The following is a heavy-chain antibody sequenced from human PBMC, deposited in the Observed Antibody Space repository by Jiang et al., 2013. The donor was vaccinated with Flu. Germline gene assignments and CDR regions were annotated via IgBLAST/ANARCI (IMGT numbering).Heavy chain of an antibody. V-gene: IGHV5-51*01. D-gene: IGHD3-10*01. CDR2: IYPGDSDT. CDR1: GYSFTSYW. CDR3: ARRRRITMVRGVIGPFDY. Sequence: EVKKPGESLKISCKGSGYSFTSYWIGWVRQMPGKGLEWMGIIYPGDSDTRYSPSFQGQVTISADKSISTAYLQWSSLKASDTAMYYCARRRRITMVRGVIGPFDYWGQGTLVTVSS. J-gene: IGHJ4*02.